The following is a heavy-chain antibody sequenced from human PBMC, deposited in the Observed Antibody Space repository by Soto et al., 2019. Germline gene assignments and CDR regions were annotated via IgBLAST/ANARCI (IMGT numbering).Heavy chain of an antibody. CDR1: GFTFSDYY. V-gene: IGHV3-11*01. D-gene: IGHD5-18*01. CDR2: ISSSGSTI. Sequence: PGGSLRLSCAASGFTFSDYYMSWIRQAPGHGLEWASYISSSGSTIFYADSVKGRFTISRDNAKNSLYLQMNSLRAEDTAVYYCARGAAMAYGMDVWGQGTTVTVSS. CDR3: ARGAAMAYGMDV. J-gene: IGHJ6*02.